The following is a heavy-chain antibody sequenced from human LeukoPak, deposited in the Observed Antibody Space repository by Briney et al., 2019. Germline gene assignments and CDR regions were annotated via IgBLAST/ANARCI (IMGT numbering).Heavy chain of an antibody. D-gene: IGHD6-25*01. CDR3: AREAEDNWFDP. CDR1: GFTFSSYS. V-gene: IGHV3-48*04. Sequence: GGSLRLSCAASGFTFSSYSMNWVRQAPGKGLEWVSYISSSSSTIYYADSVKGRFTISRDNAKNSLYLQMNSLRAEDTAVYYCAREAEDNWFDPWGQGTLVTVSS. J-gene: IGHJ5*02. CDR2: ISSSSSTI.